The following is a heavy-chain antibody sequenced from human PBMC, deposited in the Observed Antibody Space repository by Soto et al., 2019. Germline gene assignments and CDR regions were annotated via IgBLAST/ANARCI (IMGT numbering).Heavy chain of an antibody. D-gene: IGHD4-17*01. CDR1: GFTFSSYS. CDR3: AREVGDYVDEGGDFDY. V-gene: IGHV3-48*01. Sequence: GGSLRLSCAASGFTFSSYSMNWVRQAPGKGLEWVSYISSSSSTIYYADSVKGRFTISRDNAKNSLYLQMNSLRAEDTAVYYCAREVGDYVDEGGDFDYWGQGTLVTVSS. CDR2: ISSSSSTI. J-gene: IGHJ4*02.